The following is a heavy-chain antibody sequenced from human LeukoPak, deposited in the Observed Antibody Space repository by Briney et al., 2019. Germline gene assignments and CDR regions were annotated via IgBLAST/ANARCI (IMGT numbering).Heavy chain of an antibody. Sequence: ASVKVSCKASGYTFTGYYMHWVRQAPGQGPEWMGWINPDSGGTNYAQKFQGRVTMTRDTSLSTVYMELSRLRSDDTAVYYCATQATSGWHFSWGQGTLVTVSS. J-gene: IGHJ5*02. CDR3: ATQATSGWHFS. V-gene: IGHV1-2*02. CDR1: GYTFTGYY. CDR2: INPDSGGT. D-gene: IGHD6-19*01.